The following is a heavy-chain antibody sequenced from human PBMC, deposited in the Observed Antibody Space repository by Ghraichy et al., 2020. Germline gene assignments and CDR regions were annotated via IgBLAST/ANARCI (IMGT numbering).Heavy chain of an antibody. V-gene: IGHV3-23*01. J-gene: IGHJ6*02. CDR2: ISGSGGST. Sequence: GGSLRLSCAASGFTFSSYAMSWVRQAPGKGLEWVSAISGSGGSTYYADSVKGRFTISRDNSKNTLYLQMNSLRAEDTAVYYCAKGGGTSYYYYDGMDVWGQGTTVTVSS. CDR1: GFTFSSYA. D-gene: IGHD1-7*01. CDR3: AKGGGTSYYYYDGMDV.